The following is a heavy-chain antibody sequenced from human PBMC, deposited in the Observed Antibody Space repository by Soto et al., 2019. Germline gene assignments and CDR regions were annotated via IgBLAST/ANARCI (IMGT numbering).Heavy chain of an antibody. J-gene: IGHJ6*03. CDR1: GFTFSSYS. CDR2: ISSSSSTI. V-gene: IGHV3-48*01. Sequence: GGSLRLSCAASGFTFSSYSMNWVRQAPGKGLEWVSYISSSSSTIYYADSVKGRFTISRDNAKNSLYLQMNSLRAEDTAVYYCAVVPAAITWFDHYMDVWGKGTTVTVS. CDR3: AVVPAAITWFDHYMDV. D-gene: IGHD2-2*01.